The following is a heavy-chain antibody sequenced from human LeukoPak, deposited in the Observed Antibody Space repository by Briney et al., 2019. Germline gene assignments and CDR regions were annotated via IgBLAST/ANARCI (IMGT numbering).Heavy chain of an antibody. D-gene: IGHD1-26*01. CDR2: IHSSGGN. V-gene: IGHV4-4*09. Sequence: PSETLSLTCTVSGASISNYYWSWIQQTPEKGLEWMGHIHSSGGNSYYPSLKSRLTLSIDTSRNQLSLKLPSVTAADTAVYFCARLGSYHDFWGQGALVTVSS. J-gene: IGHJ4*02. CDR1: GASISNYY. CDR3: ARLGSYHDF.